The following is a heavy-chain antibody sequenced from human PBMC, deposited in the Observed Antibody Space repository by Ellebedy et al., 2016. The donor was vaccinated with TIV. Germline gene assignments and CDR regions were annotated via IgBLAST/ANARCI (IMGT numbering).Heavy chain of an antibody. D-gene: IGHD5-12*01. V-gene: IGHV3-23*01. CDR2: ISGGAGST. CDR3: AKDRAGYSTIGFDY. Sequence: GGSLRLSCAASGFTFSSYAMNWVRQAPGEGLEWVSAISGGAGSTYYADSVKGRFTISRDNSKNTLYLQMNSLRAEDTAVYYCAKDRAGYSTIGFDYWGQGTLVTVSS. J-gene: IGHJ4*02. CDR1: GFTFSSYA.